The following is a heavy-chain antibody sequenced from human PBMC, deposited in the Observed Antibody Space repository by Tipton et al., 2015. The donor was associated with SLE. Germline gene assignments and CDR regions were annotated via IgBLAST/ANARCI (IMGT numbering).Heavy chain of an antibody. Sequence: SLRLSCAASGFSFSGYWMYWVRQGPGEGLVWVSSIKSDGSITTYAESVKGRFTIPRDNAKNTLYLQMNNLRVGDTAVYYCALARGSSNLDTPGYWGQGTLLTVSS. D-gene: IGHD5-18*01. CDR2: IKSDGSIT. CDR1: GFSFSGYW. CDR3: ALARGSSNLDTPGY. V-gene: IGHV3-74*01. J-gene: IGHJ4*02.